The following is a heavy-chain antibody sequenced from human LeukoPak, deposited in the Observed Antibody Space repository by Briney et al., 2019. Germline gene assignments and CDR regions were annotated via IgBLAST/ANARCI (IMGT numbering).Heavy chain of an antibody. CDR2: IYYSGST. D-gene: IGHD3-10*01. J-gene: IGHJ6*03. Sequence: SETLSLTCTVSGGSISSSSYYWGWIRQPPGKGLEWIGSIYYSGSTYYNPSLKSRVTISVDTSKNQFSLKLSSVTAADTAVYYCARGPLMVRGANPYLEGYYYYMDVWGKGTTVTISS. V-gene: IGHV4-39*07. CDR3: ARGPLMVRGANPYLEGYYYYMDV. CDR1: GGSISSSSYY.